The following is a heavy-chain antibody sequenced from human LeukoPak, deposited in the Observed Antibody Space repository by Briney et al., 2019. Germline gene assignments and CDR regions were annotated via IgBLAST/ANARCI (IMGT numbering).Heavy chain of an antibody. CDR1: GFTFSSYS. CDR2: ISSSSSYI. D-gene: IGHD1-26*01. J-gene: IGHJ5*02. Sequence: GGSLRLSCAASGFTFSSYSMNWVRQAPGKGLEWVSSISSSSSYIYYADSVKGRFTISRDNAKNSLHLQMNSLRAEDTAVYCCAGSKLGGNWFDPWGQGTLVTVSS. V-gene: IGHV3-21*01. CDR3: AGSKLGGNWFDP.